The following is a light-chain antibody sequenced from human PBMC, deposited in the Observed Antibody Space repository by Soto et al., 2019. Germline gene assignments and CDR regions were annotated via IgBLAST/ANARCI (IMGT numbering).Light chain of an antibody. CDR2: GAS. J-gene: IGKJ4*01. V-gene: IGKV3-20*01. CDR3: QQYGSSPSLT. Sequence: EILFTQSPGTLSLSPGERATLSCRASQTFTTSSLAWYQQKPGQAPRPLISGASNRATGIPDRFSGSGSGTDFILTISRLEPEDFAVYYCQQYGSSPSLTFGGGTKVDIK. CDR1: QTFTTSS.